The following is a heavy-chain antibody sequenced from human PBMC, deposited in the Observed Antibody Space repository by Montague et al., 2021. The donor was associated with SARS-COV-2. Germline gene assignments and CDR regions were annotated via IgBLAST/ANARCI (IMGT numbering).Heavy chain of an antibody. CDR1: GGSFFRSS. D-gene: IGHD3-3*01. J-gene: IGHJ4*02. V-gene: IGHV4-34*01. CDR3: ARVTRPYYDLWL. Sequence: SETLSLTCSVGGSFFRSSYNWLRHTPRKGLEWICAIYYSGATDYXPYFKGRVTISADTSKNEFSLALRSVSAADTAIYYCARVTRPYYDLWLWGQGTLVTVSS. CDR2: IYYSGAT.